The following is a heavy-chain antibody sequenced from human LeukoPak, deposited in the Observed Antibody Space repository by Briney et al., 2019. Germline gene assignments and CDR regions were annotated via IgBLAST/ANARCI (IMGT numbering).Heavy chain of an antibody. CDR2: IYHSGST. J-gene: IGHJ6*02. Sequence: ASETLSLTCTVSGYSISSGYYWGWIRQPPGKGLEWIGSIYHSGSTYYNPSLKSRVTISVDTSKNQFSLKLSSVTAADTAVYYCARDWYYDSTYYYYGMDVWGQRTTVTVSS. D-gene: IGHD3-22*01. CDR3: ARDWYYDSTYYYYGMDV. V-gene: IGHV4-38-2*02. CDR1: GYSISSGYY.